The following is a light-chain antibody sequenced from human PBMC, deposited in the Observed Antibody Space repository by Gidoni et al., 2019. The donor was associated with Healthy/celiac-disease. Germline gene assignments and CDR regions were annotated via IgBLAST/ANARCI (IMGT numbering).Light chain of an antibody. CDR3: QQYGSSPRT. CDR1: QSVSSSY. V-gene: IGKV3-20*01. Sequence: EIVLTQSPGTLSLSPGERATLSCRASQSVSSSYLAWYQQKPGQAPRLLIYGASSRATGIPDRFSGSGSGTDFTLTISRLEPEDFAVYYCQQYGSSPRTFXQXTKVDIK. J-gene: IGKJ1*01. CDR2: GAS.